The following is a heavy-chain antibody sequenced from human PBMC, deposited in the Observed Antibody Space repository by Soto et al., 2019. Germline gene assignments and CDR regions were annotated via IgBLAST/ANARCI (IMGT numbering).Heavy chain of an antibody. D-gene: IGHD4-17*01. CDR3: ARRTVTTYHYFDY. CDR1: GFTFSSYG. V-gene: IGHV3-30*03. CDR2: ISYDGSNK. J-gene: IGHJ4*02. Sequence: GSLRLSCSASGFTFSSYGMHWVRQAPGKGLEWVAVISYDGSNKYYADSVKGRFTISRDNAKNSLYLQMDSLRVEDTAVYYCARRTVTTYHYFDYWGQGTLVTVYS.